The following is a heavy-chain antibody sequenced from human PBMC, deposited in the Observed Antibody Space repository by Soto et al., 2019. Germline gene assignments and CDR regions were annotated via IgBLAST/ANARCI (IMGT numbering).Heavy chain of an antibody. Sequence: ASVKVSCKASGGTFSSYAISWVRQAPGQGLEWMGGIIPIFGTANYAQKFQGRVTITADESTSTAYMELSSLRSEDTAVYYCARDPTENYYDSSGPNFQYYFDSWGQGTLVTVSS. J-gene: IGHJ4*02. D-gene: IGHD3-22*01. V-gene: IGHV1-69*13. CDR3: ARDPTENYYDSSGPNFQYYFDS. CDR1: GGTFSSYA. CDR2: IIPIFGTA.